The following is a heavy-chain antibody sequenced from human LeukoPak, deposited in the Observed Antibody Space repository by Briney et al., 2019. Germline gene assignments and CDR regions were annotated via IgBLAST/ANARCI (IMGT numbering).Heavy chain of an antibody. J-gene: IGHJ4*02. CDR3: ARGIVPGYSSGWYLGY. CDR2: ISYDGSNK. CDR1: GFTFSSYA. Sequence: GGSLRLSCAASGFTFSSYAMHWVRPAPGKGLERVAVISYDGSNKYYADSVKGRFTISRDNSKNTLYLQMNSLRAEDTAVYYCARGIVPGYSSGWYLGYWGQGTLVTVSS. V-gene: IGHV3-30-3*01. D-gene: IGHD6-19*01.